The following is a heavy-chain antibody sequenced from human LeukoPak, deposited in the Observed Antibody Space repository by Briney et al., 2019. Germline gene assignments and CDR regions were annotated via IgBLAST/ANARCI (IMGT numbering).Heavy chain of an antibody. CDR3: ARDITNYHDTTGYIL. CDR2: ISHTGTA. J-gene: IGHJ4*02. V-gene: IGHV4-39*07. Sequence: SETLSPTCTVSGGSIIGSDYYWAWIRQPPGKGLEWTGSISHTGTAYYNPSLKGRVTIFLDTSKNQFSLRLTSVTAADTAVYYCARDITNYHDTTGYILWGQGTLVTVSS. D-gene: IGHD3-22*01. CDR1: GGSIIGSDYY.